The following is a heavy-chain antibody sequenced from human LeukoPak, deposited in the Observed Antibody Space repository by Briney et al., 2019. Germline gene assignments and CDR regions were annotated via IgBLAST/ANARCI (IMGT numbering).Heavy chain of an antibody. CDR2: ITSNGDTT. CDR1: GFPFSGCA. CDR3: ARDRPNYYGSEGAYYKRNGDL. D-gene: IGHD3-10*01. J-gene: IGHJ5*02. V-gene: IGHV3-23*01. Sequence: PGGSLRLSCAASGFPFSGCAMSWVRHAPGKGLERVSSITSNGDTTYSADSGKGRFTISRDNSHNILFLHMIGLRADDPAVYYCARDRPNYYGSEGAYYKRNGDLWGQGTLVAVSS.